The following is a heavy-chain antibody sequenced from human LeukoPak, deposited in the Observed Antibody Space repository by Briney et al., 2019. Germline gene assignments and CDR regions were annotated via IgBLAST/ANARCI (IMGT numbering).Heavy chain of an antibody. CDR3: ARYSSSDYFDY. CDR1: GFTFSSYA. Sequence: GRSLRLSCAASGFTFSSYAMHWVRQAPGKGLEWVAVISYDGSNKYYAGSVKGRFTISRDNSKNTLYLQMNSLRAEDTAVYYCARYSSSDYFDYWGQGTLVTVSS. CDR2: ISYDGSNK. D-gene: IGHD6-6*01. J-gene: IGHJ4*02. V-gene: IGHV3-30-3*01.